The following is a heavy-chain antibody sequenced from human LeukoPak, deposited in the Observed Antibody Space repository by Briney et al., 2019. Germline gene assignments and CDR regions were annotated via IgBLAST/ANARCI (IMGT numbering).Heavy chain of an antibody. CDR2: ISGSGGST. CDR3: AKGTLYDYFDY. V-gene: IGHV3-23*01. D-gene: IGHD3-16*01. CDR1: GFTFNRTA. Sequence: GGSLRLSCAASGFTFNRTAMSWVRQAPGKGLEWVSVISGSGGSTYYADSVKGRFTVSRDNSKNTLYLQMNSLRAEDTAEYYCAKGTLYDYFDYWGQGTLVTVSS. J-gene: IGHJ4*02.